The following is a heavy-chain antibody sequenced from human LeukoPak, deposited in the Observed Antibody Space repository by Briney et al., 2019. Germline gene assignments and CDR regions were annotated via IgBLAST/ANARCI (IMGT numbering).Heavy chain of an antibody. J-gene: IGHJ5*02. CDR3: ARLIVGATRVSAAPNWFDP. CDR1: GYSFTSYW. Sequence: GESLKISCKSSGYSFTSYWIGWVRQMPGKGLEWMGIIYPGDSDTRYSPSFQGQVTISADKSISTAYLQWSSLKASDTAMYYCARLIVGATRVSAAPNWFDPWGQGTLVTVSS. CDR2: IYPGDSDT. D-gene: IGHD1-26*01. V-gene: IGHV5-51*01.